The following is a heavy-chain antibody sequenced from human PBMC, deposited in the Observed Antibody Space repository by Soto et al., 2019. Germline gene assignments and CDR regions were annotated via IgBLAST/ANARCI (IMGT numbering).Heavy chain of an antibody. CDR1: GYTFAFYF. Sequence: GPVKVSCKASGYTFAFYFIHWVRQAPGHGLEWMGTINPTGGPTSYAQKFQGRVTMTRDTSTNTVYMELASLTYDDTAVYYCTRAEEMATIRFEHWGQGTLVTVSS. V-gene: IGHV1-46*01. CDR2: INPTGGPT. CDR3: TRAEEMATIRFEH. J-gene: IGHJ4*02.